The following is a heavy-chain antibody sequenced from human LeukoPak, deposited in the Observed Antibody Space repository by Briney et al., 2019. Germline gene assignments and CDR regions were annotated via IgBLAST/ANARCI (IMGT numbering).Heavy chain of an antibody. D-gene: IGHD3-10*02. CDR1: GFTLSSYE. CDR2: IISSGSTI. CDR3: AELGITMIGGV. J-gene: IGHJ6*04. V-gene: IGHV3-48*03. Sequence: GGTRRLSCAASGFTLSSYEMNWVRQAPGKGLEWVSYIISSGSTIYYADSVKGRSTISRDNAKNSLYLQMNRLRAEDTAVYYRAELGITMIGGVWGKGTTVTIPS.